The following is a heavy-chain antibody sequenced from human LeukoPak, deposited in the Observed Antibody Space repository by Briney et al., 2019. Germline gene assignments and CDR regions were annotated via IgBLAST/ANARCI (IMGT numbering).Heavy chain of an antibody. D-gene: IGHD6-6*01. J-gene: IGHJ5*01. CDR3: ARVSGSIVARLAWFDS. CDR1: GYIFTKYG. Sequence: APVKVSCKASGYIFTKYGFTWVRQAPGQGLEWMGWISAYDGYTNHAQKFQGRVTMTTDSSMSTAYMELRSLRSDDTAVYYCARVSGSIVARLAWFDSWGQGTLVTVSS. CDR2: ISAYDGYT. V-gene: IGHV1-18*01.